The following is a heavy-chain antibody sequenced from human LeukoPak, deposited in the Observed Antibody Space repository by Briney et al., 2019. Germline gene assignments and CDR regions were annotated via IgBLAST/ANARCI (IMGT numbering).Heavy chain of an antibody. V-gene: IGHV4-30-4*01. D-gene: IGHD3-3*01. J-gene: IGHJ6*02. CDR1: GGSISSGDYY. CDR2: IYYSGST. CDR3: ATKTDFWSGYYMIEGMDV. Sequence: PSETLSLTCTVSGGSISSGDYYWSWIRQPPGKGLEWIGYIYYSGSTYYNPSLKSRVTISVDTSKNQFSLELSSATAADTAVYYCATKTDFWSGYYMIEGMDVWGQGTTVTVS.